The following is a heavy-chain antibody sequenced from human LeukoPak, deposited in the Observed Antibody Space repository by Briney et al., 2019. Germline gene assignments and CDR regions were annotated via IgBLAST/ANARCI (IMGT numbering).Heavy chain of an antibody. CDR1: GGSISSYY. J-gene: IGHJ4*02. V-gene: IGHV4-59*01. D-gene: IGHD2-21*02. CDR2: IYYSGST. Sequence: PSETLSLTCTVSGGSISSYYWSWIRQPPGKGLEWIGYIYYSGSTNYNPSLKSRVTISVDTSKNQFSLKLSSVTAADTAVYYCARAVVTAMGFFDYWGQGTLVTVSS. CDR3: ARAVVTAMGFFDY.